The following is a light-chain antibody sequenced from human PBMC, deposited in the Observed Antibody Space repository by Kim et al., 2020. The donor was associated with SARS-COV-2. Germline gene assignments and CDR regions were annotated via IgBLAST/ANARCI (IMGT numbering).Light chain of an antibody. J-gene: IGLJ3*02. CDR2: SSN. V-gene: IGLV1-44*01. CDR3: AAWDDSLNGPV. Sequence: QSVLTQPPSVSGTPGQRVTISCSGSSSNIRSNSVNWYQQLPGTAPKLLIYSSNQRPSGVPDRFSGSKSGTSASLAISGLRSEDGADYYCAAWDDSLNGPVFGGGTQLTVL. CDR1: SSNIRSNS.